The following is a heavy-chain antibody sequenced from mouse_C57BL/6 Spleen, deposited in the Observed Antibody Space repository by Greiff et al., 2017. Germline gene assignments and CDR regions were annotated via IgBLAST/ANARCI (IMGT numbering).Heavy chain of an antibody. D-gene: IGHD2-2*01. Sequence: QVQLQESGAELARPGASVKMSCKASGYTFTSYTMHWVKQRPGQGLEWIGYINPSSGYTKYNQKFKDKATLTADKSSSTAYMQLSSLTSEDSAVYYCARHYGYDDEFDYWGQGTTLTVSS. CDR1: GYTFTSYT. V-gene: IGHV1-4*01. CDR3: ARHYGYDDEFDY. CDR2: INPSSGYT. J-gene: IGHJ2*01.